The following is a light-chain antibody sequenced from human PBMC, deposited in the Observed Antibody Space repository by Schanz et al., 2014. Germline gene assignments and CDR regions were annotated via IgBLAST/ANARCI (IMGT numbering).Light chain of an antibody. CDR3: QQGCDAAVWT. V-gene: IGKV1-39*01. CDR2: ATS. CDR1: QYISDY. J-gene: IGKJ1*01. Sequence: DIQMTQSPSSLSGSVGDRVTITCRASQYISDYLNWYQQKPGKAPKLVIFATSHLQSGVPSRFSGGGSGTDFTLGISSLQPEDFATYYCQQGCDAAVWTFGQGTKVEVK.